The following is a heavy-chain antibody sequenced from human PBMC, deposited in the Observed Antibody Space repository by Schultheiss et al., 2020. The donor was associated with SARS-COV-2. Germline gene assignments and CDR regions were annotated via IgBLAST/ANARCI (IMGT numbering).Heavy chain of an antibody. J-gene: IGHJ4*02. D-gene: IGHD6-13*01. CDR1: GGSISSSSYY. Sequence: SETLSLTCTVSGGSISSSSYYWGWIRQPPGKGLEWIGYIHYNRGTYYNPSLKSRVTISVDTSKNQFSLKLSSVTAADTAVYYCARASSSWSALDYWGQGTLVTVSS. V-gene: IGHV4-39*07. CDR3: ARASSSWSALDY. CDR2: IHYNRGT.